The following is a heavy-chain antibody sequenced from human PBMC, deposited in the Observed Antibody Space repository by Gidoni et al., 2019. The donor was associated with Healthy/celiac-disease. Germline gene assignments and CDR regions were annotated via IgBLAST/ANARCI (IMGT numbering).Heavy chain of an antibody. D-gene: IGHD6-13*01. CDR2: IYHSGST. V-gene: IGHV4-4*02. CDR3: ARFGSSWYGNDAFDI. CDR1: GGSISSSNG. J-gene: IGHJ3*02. Sequence: QVQLQESGPGLVKPSGTLSLTCAVPGGSISSSNGWSWVRQPPGKGLEWIGEIYHSGSTNYNPSLKSRVTISVDKSKNQFSLKLSSVTAADTAVYYCARFGSSWYGNDAFDIWGQGTMVTVSS.